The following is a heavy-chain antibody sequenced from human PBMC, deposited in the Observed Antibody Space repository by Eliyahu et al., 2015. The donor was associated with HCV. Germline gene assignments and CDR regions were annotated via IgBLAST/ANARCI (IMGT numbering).Heavy chain of an antibody. CDR2: ISGSGGST. D-gene: IGHD6-19*01. CDR1: GFTFSSYA. V-gene: IGHV3-23*01. J-gene: IGHJ6*02. CDR3: AKSRAVALRYYYYYYGMDV. Sequence: EVQLLESGGGLVQPGGSLRLSCAASGFTFSSYAMSWVRQAPGKGLEWVSAISGSGGSTYYADSVKGRFTISRDNSKNTLYLQMNSLRAEDTAVYYCAKSRAVALRYYYYYYGMDVWAQGTTVTVSS.